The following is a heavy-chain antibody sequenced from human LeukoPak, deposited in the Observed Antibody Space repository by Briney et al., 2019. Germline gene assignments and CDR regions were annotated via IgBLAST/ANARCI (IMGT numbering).Heavy chain of an antibody. CDR3: ARMEYSSSSGINY. J-gene: IGHJ4*02. CDR2: IKQDGSEK. Sequence: PGGSLRLSCAASGFTFSSYWMSWVRQAPGKGLEWVANIKQDGSEKYYVDSVKGRFTISRDNAKNSLYLQMNSLRDEDTAVYYCARMEYSSSSGINYWGQGTLVTVSS. D-gene: IGHD6-6*01. CDR1: GFTFSSYW. V-gene: IGHV3-7*01.